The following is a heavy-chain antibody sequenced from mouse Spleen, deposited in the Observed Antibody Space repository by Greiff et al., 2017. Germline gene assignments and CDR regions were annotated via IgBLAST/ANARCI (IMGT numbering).Heavy chain of an antibody. V-gene: IGHV1-19*01. J-gene: IGHJ3*01. D-gene: IGHD1-2*01. Sequence: VQLQQSGPVLLKPGASVKMSCKASGYTFTDYYMNWVKQSHGKSLEWIGVFNPYNGGTTYNQKFKGKATLTVDKSSSTAYMELNSLTSDDSAVYYCARDYGSAWFAYWGQGTLVTVSA. CDR1: GYTFTDYY. CDR2: FNPYNGGT. CDR3: ARDYGSAWFAY.